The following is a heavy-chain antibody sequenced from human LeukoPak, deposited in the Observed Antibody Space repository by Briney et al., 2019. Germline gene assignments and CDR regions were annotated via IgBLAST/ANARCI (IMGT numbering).Heavy chain of an antibody. CDR3: ARYSYGGYYFDY. J-gene: IGHJ4*02. Sequence: KPSETLSLTCTVSGVSISGYYWSWIRQPPGKGLEWIGYVYSSGSTNYNPSLKSRVTISVDTSKNQFSLKLSSVTAADTAVYYCARYSYGGYYFDYWGQGTLVTVSS. D-gene: IGHD5-18*01. CDR2: VYSSGST. V-gene: IGHV4-59*01. CDR1: GVSISGYY.